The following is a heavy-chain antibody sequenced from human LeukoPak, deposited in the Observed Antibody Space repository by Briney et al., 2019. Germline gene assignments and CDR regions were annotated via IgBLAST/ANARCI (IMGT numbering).Heavy chain of an antibody. D-gene: IGHD6-19*01. CDR3: ARGGSGWYWPGYYFDY. J-gene: IGHJ4*02. Sequence: SETLSLTCTVSGGSISSYYWSWIRQPAGKGLEWIGRIYTSGSTNYNPSLKSRVTMSVDTSKNQFSLKLSSVTAADTAVYYCARGGSGWYWPGYYFDYWGQGTLVTVSS. V-gene: IGHV4-4*07. CDR2: IYTSGST. CDR1: GGSISSYY.